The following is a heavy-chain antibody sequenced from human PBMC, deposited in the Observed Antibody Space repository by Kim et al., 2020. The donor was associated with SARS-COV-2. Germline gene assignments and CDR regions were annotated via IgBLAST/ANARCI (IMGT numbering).Heavy chain of an antibody. J-gene: IGHJ4*02. CDR2: INPNSGGT. Sequence: ASVKVSCKASGYTFTGYYMHWVRQAPGQGLEWMGWINPNSGGTKNAQKFQGRVTMTRDTSISTAYMELSRLRSDDTAVYYCARVRGGSGNFYSLTGWGQGTLVTVSS. V-gene: IGHV1-2*02. CDR3: ARVRGGSGNFYSLTG. CDR1: GYTFTGYY. D-gene: IGHD3-10*01.